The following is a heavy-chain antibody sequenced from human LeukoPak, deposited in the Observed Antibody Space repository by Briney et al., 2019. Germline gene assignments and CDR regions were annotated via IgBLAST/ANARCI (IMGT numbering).Heavy chain of an antibody. Sequence: PSETLSLTCTVSGGSISSYYWSWIRQPPGKGLEWIGYIYYSGSTNYNPSLKSRVTISVDTSKNQFSLKLSSVTAADTAVYYCARGGDDYSNYGRFNYWGQGTLVTVSS. V-gene: IGHV4-59*01. CDR3: ARGGDDYSNYGRFNY. D-gene: IGHD4-11*01. CDR1: GGSISSYY. CDR2: IYYSGST. J-gene: IGHJ4*02.